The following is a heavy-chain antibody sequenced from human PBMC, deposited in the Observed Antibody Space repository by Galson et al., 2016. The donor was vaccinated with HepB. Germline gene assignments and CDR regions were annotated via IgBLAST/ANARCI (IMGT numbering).Heavy chain of an antibody. CDR1: GFTFSSYS. Sequence: SLRLSCAASGFTFSSYSMNWVRQAPGKGLEWVSYISSSSTTIYYANSVKGRFTISRDNAKNSLYLQMSSLRAEDTAVYYCAREAAAGYWGQGTLVTVSS. CDR3: AREAAAGY. D-gene: IGHD6-25*01. V-gene: IGHV3-48*01. J-gene: IGHJ4*02. CDR2: ISSSSTTI.